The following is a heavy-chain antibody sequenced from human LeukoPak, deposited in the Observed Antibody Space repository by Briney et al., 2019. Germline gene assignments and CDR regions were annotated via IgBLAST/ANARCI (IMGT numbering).Heavy chain of an antibody. Sequence: GGSLRLSCAASGFTFISYGMHWVRQAPGKGLEWVAFIRFDGRDEYYVDSLKGRFTISRDNSKNTVYLQMNSLTSEDTALYYCAKDKSQVGVDSASTLVDHWGQGTLVIVSS. D-gene: IGHD2-8*02. CDR2: IRFDGRDE. V-gene: IGHV3-30*02. CDR3: AKDKSQVGVDSASTLVDH. J-gene: IGHJ4*02. CDR1: GFTFISYG.